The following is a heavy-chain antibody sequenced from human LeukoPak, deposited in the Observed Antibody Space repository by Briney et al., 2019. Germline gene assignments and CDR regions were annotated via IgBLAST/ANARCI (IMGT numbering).Heavy chain of an antibody. Sequence: PGGSLRLSCAASGFTFSSYSMNWVRQAPGKGLEWVSSISSSSYIYYADSVKGRFTISRDNAKNSLYLQMNSLRAEDTAVYYCARFALKTPPTDWGQGTLVTVSS. CDR1: GFTFSSYS. CDR3: ARFALKTPPTD. J-gene: IGHJ4*02. V-gene: IGHV3-21*01. CDR2: ISSSSYI.